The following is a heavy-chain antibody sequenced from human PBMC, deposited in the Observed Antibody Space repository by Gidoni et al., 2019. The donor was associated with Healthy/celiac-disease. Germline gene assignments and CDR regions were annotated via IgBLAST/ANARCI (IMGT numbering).Heavy chain of an antibody. CDR3: AREYGSGSYTDY. J-gene: IGHJ4*02. D-gene: IGHD3-10*01. CDR1: GCPFDGYG. V-gene: IGHV3-20*04. Sequence: EVQLVESGGGVVRPGGSLTLSCAGSGCPFDGYGMSWVRQAPGKGLEWVSGINWNCGSTGYADSVKGPFTISSDNAKNSLYLQMNSLRAEDTALYYCAREYGSGSYTDYWGQGTLVTVSS. CDR2: INWNCGST.